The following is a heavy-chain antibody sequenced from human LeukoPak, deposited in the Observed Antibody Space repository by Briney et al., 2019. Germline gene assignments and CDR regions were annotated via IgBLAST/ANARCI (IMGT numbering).Heavy chain of an antibody. CDR2: ISGSGDFT. V-gene: IGHV3-23*01. D-gene: IGHD3-22*01. CDR3: AKDRPNYYESNGHYYRRDGDY. CDR1: GFTFNIYS. Sequence: GGSLRLPCAASGFTFNIYSMSWVRQAPGKGLEWVSSISGSGDFTVYAGSVKGRFTISRDNSKNTLYLQMNSLRAEDTAIYYCAKDRPNYYESNGHYYRRDGDYWGQGTLVTVSS. J-gene: IGHJ4*02.